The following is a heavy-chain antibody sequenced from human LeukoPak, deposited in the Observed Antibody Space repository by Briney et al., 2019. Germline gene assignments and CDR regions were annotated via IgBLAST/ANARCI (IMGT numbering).Heavy chain of an antibody. CDR1: GYTFTGYY. J-gene: IGHJ4*02. CDR3: ARDSGSGSYLFDY. D-gene: IGHD3-10*01. CDR2: INPNSGGT. V-gene: IGHV1-2*02. Sequence: ASVKVSCKASGYTFTGYYKHWVRQAPGQGLEWMGWINPNSGGTNYAQKFQGRVTMTRDTSISTAYMELSRLRSDDTAVYYCARDSGSGSYLFDYWGQGTLVTVSS.